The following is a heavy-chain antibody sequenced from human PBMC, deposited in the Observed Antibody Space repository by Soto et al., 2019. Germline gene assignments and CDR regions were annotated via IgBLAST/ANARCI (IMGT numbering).Heavy chain of an antibody. Sequence: PGGSLRLSCAASGFTFSSYGMHWVRQAPRKGLEWVAVISYDGSNKYYADSVKGRFTISRDNSKNTLYLQMNSLRAEDTAVYYCAKAATAMGEYYYYYYGMDVWGQGTTVTVSS. CDR3: AKAATAMGEYYYYYYGMDV. V-gene: IGHV3-30*18. CDR2: ISYDGSNK. J-gene: IGHJ6*02. CDR1: GFTFSSYG. D-gene: IGHD5-18*01.